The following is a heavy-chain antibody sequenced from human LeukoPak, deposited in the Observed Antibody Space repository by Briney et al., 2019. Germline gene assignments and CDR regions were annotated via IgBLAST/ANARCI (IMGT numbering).Heavy chain of an antibody. J-gene: IGHJ4*02. D-gene: IGHD5-24*01. V-gene: IGHV3-21*01. CDR3: ARVAGEMATMRDWGFDY. Sequence: PGGSLRLSCAASGFTLSSYSMNWVRQAPGKGLEWVSSISSSSSYIYYADSVKGRFTISRDNAKNSLYLQMNSLRAKDTAVYYCARVAGEMATMRDWGFDYWGQGTLVTVSS. CDR2: ISSSSSYI. CDR1: GFTLSSYS.